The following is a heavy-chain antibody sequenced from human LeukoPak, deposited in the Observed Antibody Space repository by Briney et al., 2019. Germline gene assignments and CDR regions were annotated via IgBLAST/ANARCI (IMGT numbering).Heavy chain of an antibody. CDR2: ISAYNGNT. Sequence: ASVKVSCKASGYTFTSYGISWVRQAPGQGPEWMGWISAYNGNTNYAQKLQGRVTMTTDTSTSTAYMELRSLRSDDTAVYYCARVSIVGATTSLGVFDYWGQGTLVTVSS. J-gene: IGHJ4*02. D-gene: IGHD1-26*01. CDR3: ARVSIVGATTSLGVFDY. V-gene: IGHV1-18*01. CDR1: GYTFTSYG.